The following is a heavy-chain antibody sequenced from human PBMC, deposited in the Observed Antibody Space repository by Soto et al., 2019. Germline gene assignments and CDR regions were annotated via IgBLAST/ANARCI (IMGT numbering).Heavy chain of an antibody. CDR1: GGTFSSYA. CDR2: IIPIFGTA. J-gene: IGHJ6*02. Sequence: QVQLVQSGAEVKKPGSSVKVSCKASGGTFSSYAISWVRQAPGQGLEWMGGIIPIFGTANYAQKFQGRVTITADESTSTAYMELSSLRSEDTAVYYCARRADSSVWYSYYYYGMDVWGQGTTVTVSS. D-gene: IGHD6-19*01. CDR3: ARRADSSVWYSYYYYGMDV. V-gene: IGHV1-69*12.